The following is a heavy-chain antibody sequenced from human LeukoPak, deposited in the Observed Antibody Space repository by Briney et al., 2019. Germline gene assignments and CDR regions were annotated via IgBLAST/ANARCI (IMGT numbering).Heavy chain of an antibody. V-gene: IGHV1-18*01. CDR3: ARDGYYYDGSGYYRGRNFDY. J-gene: IGHJ4*02. Sequence: ASVKVSCKPSGYTFTSYGISWVRQAPGQGLEWLGWISAYNGNTNYAQKLQGRVTMTTDTSTNTAYMELRSLRSGDTAVYYCARDGYYYDGSGYYRGRNFDYWGQGTLVTVSS. D-gene: IGHD3-22*01. CDR2: ISAYNGNT. CDR1: GYTFTSYG.